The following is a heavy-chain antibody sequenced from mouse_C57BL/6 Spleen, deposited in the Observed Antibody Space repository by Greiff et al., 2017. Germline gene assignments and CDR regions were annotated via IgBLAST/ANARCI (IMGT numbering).Heavy chain of an antibody. CDR1: GYTFTSYW. V-gene: IGHV1-69*01. D-gene: IGHD1-2*01. Sequence: QVQLQQPGAELVMPGASVKLSCKASGYTFTSYWMHWVKQRPGQGLEWIGEIDPSDSYTNYNQKFKGKSTLTVDKSSSTAYMQLSSLTSEDSAVYYWARVLRGYNYYAMDYWGQGTSVTVSS. CDR2: IDPSDSYT. J-gene: IGHJ4*01. CDR3: ARVLRGYNYYAMDY.